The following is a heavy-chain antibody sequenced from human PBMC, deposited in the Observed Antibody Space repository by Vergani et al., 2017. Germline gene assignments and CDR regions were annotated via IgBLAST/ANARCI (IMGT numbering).Heavy chain of an antibody. V-gene: IGHV3-21*01. CDR1: GFTFSSYS. D-gene: IGHD3-3*02. CDR3: ARTHFGSGYYYFDY. Sequence: EVQLVESGGGLVKPGGSLRLSCAASGFTFSSYSMNWVRQAPGTGLEWVSSISSSSSYIYYADSVKGRFTISRDNAKNSLYLQMNSLRAEDTAVYYCARTHFGSGYYYFDYWGQGTLVTVSS. J-gene: IGHJ4*02. CDR2: ISSSSSYI.